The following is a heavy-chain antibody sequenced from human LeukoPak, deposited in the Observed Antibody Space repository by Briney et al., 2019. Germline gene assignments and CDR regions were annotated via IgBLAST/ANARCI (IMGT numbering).Heavy chain of an antibody. V-gene: IGHV1-18*01. D-gene: IGHD3-22*01. Sequence: GASVKVSCKASGYTFNNYAITWVRQAPGQGLEWMGWISPYNGNTNYAQKLQGRVTMTTDTSTSTAYMELRSLRSDDTAVYYCARSPYYDSSGYYWFDYWGQGTLVTVSS. CDR2: ISPYNGNT. CDR1: GYTFNNYA. J-gene: IGHJ4*02. CDR3: ARSPYYDSSGYYWFDY.